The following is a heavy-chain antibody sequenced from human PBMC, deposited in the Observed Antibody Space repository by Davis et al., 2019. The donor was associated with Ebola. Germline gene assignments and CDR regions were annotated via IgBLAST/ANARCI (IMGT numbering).Heavy chain of an antibody. CDR2: INPHYGNT. Sequence: ASVKVSCKASGYTFTSYGITWVRQAPGQGLEWMGWINPHYGNTNYAQNVQGRVTMTTDTSTSTAYMEVGILRSDDTAVYYCARAQFPTTSDHWGQGTLVTVSS. D-gene: IGHD1-1*01. J-gene: IGHJ4*02. V-gene: IGHV1-18*04. CDR3: ARAQFPTTSDH. CDR1: GYTFTSYG.